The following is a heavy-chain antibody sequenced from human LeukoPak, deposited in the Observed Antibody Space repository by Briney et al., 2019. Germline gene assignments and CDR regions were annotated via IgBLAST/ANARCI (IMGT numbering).Heavy chain of an antibody. CDR2: ISSSSSYI. J-gene: IGHJ6*03. V-gene: IGHV3-21*01. CDR3: ARDPYSGGYGAYYYYYMDV. D-gene: IGHD6-19*01. Sequence: GGSLRLSRAASGFTFSSYSMNWVRQAPGKGLEWVSSISSSSSYIYYADSVKGRFTISRDNAKNSLYLQMNSLRAEDTAVYYCARDPYSGGYGAYYYYYMDVWGKGTTVTVSS. CDR1: GFTFSSYS.